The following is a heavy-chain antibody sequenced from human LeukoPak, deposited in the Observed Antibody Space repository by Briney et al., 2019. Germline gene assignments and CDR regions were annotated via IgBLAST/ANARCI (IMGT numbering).Heavy chain of an antibody. J-gene: IGHJ4*02. V-gene: IGHV3-53*01. Sequence: GGSLRLSCAASGFTVSSNYMSWVRQAPGKGLEWVSVIYSGGSTYYADSVKGRFTISRDNAKNSLYLQMNSLRAEDTAVYYCARDGMDDILTDWGQGTLVTVSS. CDR1: GFTVSSNY. CDR2: IYSGGST. D-gene: IGHD3-9*01. CDR3: ARDGMDDILTD.